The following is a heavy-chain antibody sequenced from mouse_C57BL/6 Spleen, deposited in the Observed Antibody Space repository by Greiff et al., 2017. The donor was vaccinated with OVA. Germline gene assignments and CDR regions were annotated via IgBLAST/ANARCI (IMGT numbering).Heavy chain of an antibody. V-gene: IGHV1-22*01. CDR3: ARPLYYGSPYFDV. Sequence: VHVKQSGPELVKPGASVKMSCKASGYTFTDYNMHWVKQSHGKSLEWIGYINPNNGGTSYNQKFKGKATLTVNKSSSTAYMELRSLTSEDSAVYYCARPLYYGSPYFDVWGTGTTVTVSS. D-gene: IGHD1-1*01. CDR2: INPNNGGT. J-gene: IGHJ1*03. CDR1: GYTFTDYN.